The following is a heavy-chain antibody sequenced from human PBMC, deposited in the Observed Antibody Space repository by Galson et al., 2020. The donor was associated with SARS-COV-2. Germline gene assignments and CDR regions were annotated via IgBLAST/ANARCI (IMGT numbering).Heavy chain of an antibody. V-gene: IGHV1-46*01. Sequence: GESLKISCKASGYTFTSYYVHWVRQAPGQGLEWMGILNPSGGSTTYAQKFQGRVTMTSDTSTGTGYMELTSLRTDDTAVYYCARSYLAGRHYYYYMDVWGKGTTVTVSS. CDR1: GYTFTSYY. CDR3: ARSYLAGRHYYYYMDV. CDR2: LNPSGGST. D-gene: IGHD6-6*01. J-gene: IGHJ6*03.